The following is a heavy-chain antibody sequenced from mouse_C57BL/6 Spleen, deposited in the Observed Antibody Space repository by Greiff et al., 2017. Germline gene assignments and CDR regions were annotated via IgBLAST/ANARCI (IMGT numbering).Heavy chain of an antibody. J-gene: IGHJ2*01. Sequence: EVKLQESGGGLVKPGGSLKLSCAASGFTFSSYAMSWVRQTPEKRLEWVATISDGGSYTYYPDNVKGRFTISRDNAKNNLYLQMSHLKSEDTAMYYCARVSELDYFDYWGQGTTLTVSS. CDR2: ISDGGSYT. CDR1: GFTFSSYA. CDR3: ARVSELDYFDY. D-gene: IGHD1-3*01. V-gene: IGHV5-4*03.